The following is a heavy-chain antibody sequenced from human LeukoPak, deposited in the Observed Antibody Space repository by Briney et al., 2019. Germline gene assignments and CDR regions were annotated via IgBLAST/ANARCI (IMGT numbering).Heavy chain of an antibody. CDR1: GGTFSSYA. CDR2: IIPIFGTA. Sequence: PGASVKVSCKASGGTFSSYAISWVRQAPGQGLEWMGGIIPIFGTANYAQKFQGRVTTTADESTSTAYMELSSLRSEDTAVYYCANRGSSSWYYFDYWGQGTLVTVSS. CDR3: ANRGSSSWYYFDY. D-gene: IGHD6-13*01. V-gene: IGHV1-69*13. J-gene: IGHJ4*02.